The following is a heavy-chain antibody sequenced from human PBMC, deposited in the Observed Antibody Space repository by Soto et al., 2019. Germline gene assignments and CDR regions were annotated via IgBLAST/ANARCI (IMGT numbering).Heavy chain of an antibody. J-gene: IGHJ3*02. CDR2: IYYSGST. D-gene: IGHD2-15*01. CDR3: ARQGGSKGIRAFDI. CDR1: GGSISSYY. Sequence: SETLSLTCTVSGGSISSYYWSWIRQPPGKGLEWIGYIYYSGSTNYNPSLKSRVTISVDTSKNQFSLKLSSVTAADTAVYYCARQGGSKGIRAFDIWGQGTMVPVSS. V-gene: IGHV4-59*08.